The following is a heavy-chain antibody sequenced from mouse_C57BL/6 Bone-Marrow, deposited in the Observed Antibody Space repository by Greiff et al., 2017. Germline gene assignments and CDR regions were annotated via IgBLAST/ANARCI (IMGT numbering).Heavy chain of an antibody. J-gene: IGHJ4*01. CDR1: GFNIKDDY. CDR2: IDPENGDT. V-gene: IGHV14-4*01. D-gene: IGHD2-1*01. Sequence: EVQVVESGAELVRPGASVKLSCTASGFNIKDDYMHWVKQRPEQGLEWIGWIDPENGDTEYASKFQGKATITADTSSNTAYLQLRSLTSEDTAVYYCTPIYYDAMDYWGQGTSVTVSS. CDR3: TPIYYDAMDY.